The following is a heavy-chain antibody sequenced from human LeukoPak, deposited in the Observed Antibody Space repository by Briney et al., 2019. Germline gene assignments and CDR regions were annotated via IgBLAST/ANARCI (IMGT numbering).Heavy chain of an antibody. D-gene: IGHD6-13*01. Sequence: GGSLRLSCAASGFSFSNYAMSWVRQAPGMGLEWASGISSSAGSTYYADSVKGRFTISRDNSKNTLYLQMNSLRAEDTAVYYCAKDQIAAAGITWDYWGQGTLVTVSS. J-gene: IGHJ4*02. V-gene: IGHV3-23*01. CDR3: AKDQIAAAGITWDY. CDR2: ISSSAGST. CDR1: GFSFSNYA.